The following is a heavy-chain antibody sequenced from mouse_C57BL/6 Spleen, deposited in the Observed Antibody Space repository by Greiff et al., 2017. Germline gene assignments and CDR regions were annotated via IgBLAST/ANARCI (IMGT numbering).Heavy chain of an antibody. CDR3: ARENYGNYRLGAMDY. D-gene: IGHD2-1*01. J-gene: IGHJ4*01. CDR1: GYTFTSYW. V-gene: IGHV1-55*01. CDR2: IYPGSGST. Sequence: QVQLKQPGAELVKPGASVKMSCKASGYTFTSYWITWVKQRPGQGLEWIGDIYPGSGSTNYNEKFKSKATLTVDTSSSTAYMQLSSLTSEDSAVYYCARENYGNYRLGAMDYWGQGTSVTVSS.